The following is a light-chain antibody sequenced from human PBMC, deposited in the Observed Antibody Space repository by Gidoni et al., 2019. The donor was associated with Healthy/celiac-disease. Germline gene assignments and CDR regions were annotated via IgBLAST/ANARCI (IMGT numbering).Light chain of an antibody. V-gene: IGKV1-5*03. CDR3: QQYNSYWT. J-gene: IGKJ1*01. CDR1: QSISSW. CDR2: KAS. Sequence: IQMPQSPSTLSASLGDRVTITCRASQSISSWLAWYQQKPGKAPKLLIYKASSLESGVPSRFSGSGYGTEFTRTISSLQPDDFATYYCQQYNSYWTFGQXTKVEIK.